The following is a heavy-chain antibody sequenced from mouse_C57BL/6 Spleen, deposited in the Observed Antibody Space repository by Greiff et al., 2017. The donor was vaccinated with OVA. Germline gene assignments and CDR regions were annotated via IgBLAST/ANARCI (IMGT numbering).Heavy chain of an antibody. CDR3: ARSPLDYGSTRDY. V-gene: IGHV1-54*01. J-gene: IGHJ2*01. CDR2: INPGSGGT. D-gene: IGHD1-1*01. Sequence: QVQLKQSGAELVRPGTSVKVSCKASGYAFTNYLIEWVKQRPGQGLEWIGVINPGSGGTNYNEKFKGKATLTADKSSSTAYMQLSSLTSEDSAVYFCARSPLDYGSTRDYWGQGTTLTVSS. CDR1: GYAFTNYL.